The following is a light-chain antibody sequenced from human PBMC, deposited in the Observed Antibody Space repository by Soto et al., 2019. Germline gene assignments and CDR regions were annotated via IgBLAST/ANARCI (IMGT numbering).Light chain of an antibody. V-gene: IGLV2-23*02. Sequence: QSALTQPDSVSGSLGQSSTISCTGTSSLVGNYDFVSWYELRPGKAPKLMISEVTKRPSGISNRFSGSKSGNTASLTISGLQAEDEADYYCCSYAGSSTLMFGGGTKLTVL. CDR3: CSYAGSSTLM. CDR1: SSLVGNYDF. CDR2: EVT. J-gene: IGLJ3*02.